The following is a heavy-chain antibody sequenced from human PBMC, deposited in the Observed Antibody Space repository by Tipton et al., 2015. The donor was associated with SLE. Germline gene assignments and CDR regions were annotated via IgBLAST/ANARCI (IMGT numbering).Heavy chain of an antibody. J-gene: IGHJ4*02. CDR1: GFTFSSYA. D-gene: IGHD2-21*02. CDR2: ISYDGSNK. CDR3: ARGFVVVTAIQKY. V-gene: IGHV3-30-3*01. Sequence: SLRLSCAASGFTFSSYAMHWVRQAPGKGLEWVAVISYDGSNKYYADSVKGRFTISRDNSKNTLYLQMNSLRAEDTAVYYCARGFVVVTAIQKYWGQGTLVTVSS.